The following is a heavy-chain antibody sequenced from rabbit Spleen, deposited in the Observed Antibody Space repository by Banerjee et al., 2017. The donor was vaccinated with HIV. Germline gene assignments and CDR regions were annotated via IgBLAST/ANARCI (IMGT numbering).Heavy chain of an antibody. J-gene: IGHJ4*01. CDR1: GFSLSSGFW. Sequence: QEQLVESGGGLFQPGGSLTLTCKASGFSLSSGFWICWVRQAPGKGLEWIACIGAGSGTTYYASWAKGRFTISKTSSTTVTLQMTSLTAADTATYFCARDSAGREDFNLWGPGTLVTVS. CDR3: ARDSAGREDFNL. D-gene: IGHD4-2*01. V-gene: IGHV1S45*01. CDR2: IGAGSGTT.